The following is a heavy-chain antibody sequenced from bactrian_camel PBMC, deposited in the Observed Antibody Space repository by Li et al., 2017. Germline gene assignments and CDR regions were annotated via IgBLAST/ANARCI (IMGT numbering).Heavy chain of an antibody. Sequence: QLVESGGGSVQAGGSLKLSCVASGYGFAFANCGMAWYRQAPGKEREGVAAIDYDETPGYASSVRDRFSIFKDNDNNTVYLQMNSLKPEDTAMYYCAAELGGYGGNPLNCAFAYWGQGTQV. CDR2: IDYDETP. J-gene: IGHJ6*01. CDR1: GYGFAFANCG. CDR3: AAELGGYGGNPLNCAFAY. V-gene: IGHV3S55*01. D-gene: IGHD5*01.